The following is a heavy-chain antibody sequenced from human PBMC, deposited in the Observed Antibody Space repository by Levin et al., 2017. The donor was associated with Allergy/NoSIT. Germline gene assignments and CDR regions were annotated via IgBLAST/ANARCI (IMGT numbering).Heavy chain of an antibody. CDR3: VSGRIATAISES. Sequence: PGGSLRLSCAASGFTFSRSWMHWVRQVPGKGLVWVSRINTHGNTTDYADSVKGRFTISRDNAKNSLYLQMDSLRVEDTAIYYCVSGRIATAISESWGQGTLVSVSS. J-gene: IGHJ5*02. D-gene: IGHD6-6*01. CDR2: INTHGNTT. V-gene: IGHV3-74*01. CDR1: GFTFSRSW.